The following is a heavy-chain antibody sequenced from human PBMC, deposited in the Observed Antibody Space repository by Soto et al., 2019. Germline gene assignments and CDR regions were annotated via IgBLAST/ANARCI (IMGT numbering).Heavy chain of an antibody. D-gene: IGHD3-22*01. Sequence: ASAKVSCKPSGYTFTSYGISWVRQATGQGLEWMGWISAYNGNRNYAQKLQGRVTMTTDTSTSTAYMELRSLRSGDTAVYYCARKHDYDSSGALYPCGDGTPLTVSS. CDR1: GYTFTSYG. CDR2: ISAYNGNR. CDR3: ARKHDYDSSGALYP. J-gene: IGHJ5*02. V-gene: IGHV1-18*01.